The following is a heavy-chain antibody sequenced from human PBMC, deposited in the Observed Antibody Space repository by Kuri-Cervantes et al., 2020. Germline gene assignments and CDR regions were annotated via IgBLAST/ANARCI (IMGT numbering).Heavy chain of an antibody. Sequence: SLKISCAASGFTFDDYAMHWVRQAPGKGLEWVSGISWNSGNIGYADSVKGRFTISRDNAKNSLYLQMNSLRAEDTAVYYCARAEYDFWSGYNIVATYYFDYWGQGTLVTVSS. CDR3: ARAEYDFWSGYNIVATYYFDY. V-gene: IGHV3-9*01. D-gene: IGHD3-3*01. CDR2: ISWNSGNI. CDR1: GFTFDDYA. J-gene: IGHJ4*02.